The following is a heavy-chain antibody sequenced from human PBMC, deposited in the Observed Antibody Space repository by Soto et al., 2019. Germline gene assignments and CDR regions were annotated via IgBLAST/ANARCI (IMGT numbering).Heavy chain of an antibody. CDR1: GFTFSNYW. V-gene: IGHV3-74*01. D-gene: IGHD3-3*01. Sequence: GGSLRLSCAASGFTFSNYWMHWVRQAPGKGLVWVSRINADGSRTSYVDSVKGRFTISRDNAKSTLYLQMNSLRDEDTAVYYCAARFTSVATRNYCGQGTQVTVSS. J-gene: IGHJ4*02. CDR3: AARFTSVATRNY. CDR2: INADGSRT.